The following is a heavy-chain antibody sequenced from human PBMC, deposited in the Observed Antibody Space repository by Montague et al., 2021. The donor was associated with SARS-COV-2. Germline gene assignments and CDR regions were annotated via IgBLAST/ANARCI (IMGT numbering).Heavy chain of an antibody. CDR1: DGSFSDFY. CDR2: INHSGTT. CDR3: AREGTWIQAPGWFDP. D-gene: IGHD5-18*01. V-gene: IGHV4-34*01. Sequence: SETLSLTCAVFDGSFSDFYWSWIRQPPGEGLEWIGEINHSGTTYYNPSLKSRVTISVDTSKNQFSLKLSSVTAADTAMYYCAREGTWIQAPGWFDPWGQGTLVTVSS. J-gene: IGHJ5*02.